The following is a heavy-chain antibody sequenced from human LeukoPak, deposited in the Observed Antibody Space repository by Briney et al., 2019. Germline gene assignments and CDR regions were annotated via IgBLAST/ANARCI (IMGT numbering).Heavy chain of an antibody. V-gene: IGHV4-38-2*02. CDR2: IYHSGST. Sequence: PSETLSLTCTVSGYSISSGYYWGWIRQPPGKGLEWIGSIYHSGSTYYNPSLKSRVTISVDTSKNQFSLKLSSVTAADTAVYYCARHYSGSYYMDVWGKGTTVTISS. CDR1: GYSISSGYY. CDR3: ARHYSGSYYMDV. J-gene: IGHJ6*03. D-gene: IGHD1-26*01.